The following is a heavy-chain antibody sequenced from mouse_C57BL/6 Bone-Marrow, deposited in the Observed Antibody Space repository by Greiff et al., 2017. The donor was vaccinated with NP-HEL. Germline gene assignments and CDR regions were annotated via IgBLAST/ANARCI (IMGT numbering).Heavy chain of an antibody. CDR3: ARLFTTVVEDAMDY. CDR1: GYTFTSYG. D-gene: IGHD1-1*01. CDR2: IYPRSGNT. Sequence: VQRVESGAELARPGASVKLSCKASGYTFTSYGISWVKQRTGQGLEWIGEIYPRSGNTYYNEKFKGKATLTADKSSSTAYMELRSLTSEDSAVYFCARLFTTVVEDAMDYWGQGTSVTVSS. V-gene: IGHV1-81*01. J-gene: IGHJ4*01.